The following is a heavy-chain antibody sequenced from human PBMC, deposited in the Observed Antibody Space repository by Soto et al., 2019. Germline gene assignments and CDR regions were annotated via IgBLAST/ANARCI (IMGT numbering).Heavy chain of an antibody. CDR1: GGSISNYY. Sequence: SATLSLTCTVSGGSISNYYWSWIRQPAGKGLEWIGRIYTSGSTDYNPSLKSRVTISIDTSKNQFSLKVTSMTAADTAVYYCARERREEIHDGYDIDYWGQGTLVTVSS. CDR3: ARERREEIHDGYDIDY. D-gene: IGHD5-12*01. J-gene: IGHJ4*02. CDR2: IYTSGST. V-gene: IGHV4-4*07.